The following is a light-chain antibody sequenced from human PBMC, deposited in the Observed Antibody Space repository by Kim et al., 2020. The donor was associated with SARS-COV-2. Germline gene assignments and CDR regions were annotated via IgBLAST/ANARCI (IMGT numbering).Light chain of an antibody. V-gene: IGKV3-15*01. Sequence: SQGERATLSCRASQSVSSNVAWYQQKPGQAPRLLIYGASTRATGIPARCSGSGSGTEFTLTISSLQSEDFAVYYCQQYNNWPPGTFGQGTKVDIK. J-gene: IGKJ1*01. CDR2: GAS. CDR3: QQYNNWPPGT. CDR1: QSVSSN.